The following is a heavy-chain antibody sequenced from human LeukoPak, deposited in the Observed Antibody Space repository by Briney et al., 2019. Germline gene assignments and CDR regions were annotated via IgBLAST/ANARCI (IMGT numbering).Heavy chain of an antibody. D-gene: IGHD4-17*01. CDR2: IKEDGREK. CDR1: GFTFSSYW. V-gene: IGHV3-7*01. CDR3: ARTPVTRGPYFDY. Sequence: GGPLRLSCAASGFTFSSYWMSWVRQAPGKGVEWVANIKEDGREKYYVDSVKGGFTISRDNPKNSLYLQMNSLRAEDTAVYYCARTPVTRGPYFDYWGQGTLATVSS. J-gene: IGHJ4*02.